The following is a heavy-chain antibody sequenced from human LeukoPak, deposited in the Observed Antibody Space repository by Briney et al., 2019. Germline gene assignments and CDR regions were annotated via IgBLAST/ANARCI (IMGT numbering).Heavy chain of an antibody. V-gene: IGHV1-69*04. CDR1: GGTFSSYA. Sequence: SVKVSCKASGGTFSSYAISWVRQAPGQGLEWMGRIIPILGIANYAQKFQGRVTITADKSTSTAYMELSSLRSEDTAVYYCARDSGGGYNYDYWGQGTLVTVSS. J-gene: IGHJ4*02. CDR3: ARDSGGGYNYDY. D-gene: IGHD5-24*01. CDR2: IIPILGIA.